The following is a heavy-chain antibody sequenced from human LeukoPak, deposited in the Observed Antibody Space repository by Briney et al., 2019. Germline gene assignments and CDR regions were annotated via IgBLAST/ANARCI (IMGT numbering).Heavy chain of an antibody. CDR3: ARDRVGSGSYSFDY. Sequence: SETLSLTCTVPGGSISSYYWSWIRQPAGKGLEWIGRIYTSGGTNYNPSLKSRVTMSVDTSKNQFSLKLSSVTAADTAVYYCARDRVGSGSYSFDYWGQGTLVTVSS. CDR2: IYTSGGT. V-gene: IGHV4-4*07. D-gene: IGHD3-10*01. CDR1: GGSISSYY. J-gene: IGHJ4*02.